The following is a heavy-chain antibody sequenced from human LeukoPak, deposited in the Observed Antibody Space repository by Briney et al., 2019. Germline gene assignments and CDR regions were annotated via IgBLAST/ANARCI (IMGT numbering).Heavy chain of an antibody. CDR2: IYYSGST. V-gene: IGHV4-39*01. CDR1: GDSISSSSYS. Sequence: SETLSLTCTVSGDSISSSSYSWGWIRQSPGKGLEWIGSIYYSGSTYYNPSLKSRVTVSVDTSKNQFSLKLSSVTAADTAVYYCARLRRNIANHWGQGTLVTVSS. J-gene: IGHJ5*02. D-gene: IGHD2/OR15-2a*01. CDR3: ARLRRNIANH.